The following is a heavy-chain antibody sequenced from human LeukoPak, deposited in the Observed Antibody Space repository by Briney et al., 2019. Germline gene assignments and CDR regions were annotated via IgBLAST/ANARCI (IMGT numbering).Heavy chain of an antibody. CDR2: IYYSGST. V-gene: IGHV4-39*07. D-gene: IGHD3-22*01. Sequence: WVRQAPGKGLEWIGSIYYSGSTYYNPSLKSRVTISVDTSKNQFSLKLSSVTAADTAVYYCARDPALYDSSGYWDFNYYYYYGMDVWGQGTTVTVSS. CDR3: ARDPALYDSSGYWDFNYYYYYGMDV. J-gene: IGHJ6*02.